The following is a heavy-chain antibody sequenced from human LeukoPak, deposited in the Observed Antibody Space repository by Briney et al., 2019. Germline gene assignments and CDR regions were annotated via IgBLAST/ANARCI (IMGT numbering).Heavy chain of an antibody. CDR3: ARDRREMATSAFDY. D-gene: IGHD5-24*01. Sequence: GGSLRLSCAASGFTFSSYSMNWVRQAPGKGLEWVSYISSSSSTIYYADSVKGRFTISRDNAKNSLYLQMNSLRDEDTAVYYCARDRREMATSAFDYWGQGTLVTVSS. CDR2: ISSSSSTI. V-gene: IGHV3-48*02. CDR1: GFTFSSYS. J-gene: IGHJ4*02.